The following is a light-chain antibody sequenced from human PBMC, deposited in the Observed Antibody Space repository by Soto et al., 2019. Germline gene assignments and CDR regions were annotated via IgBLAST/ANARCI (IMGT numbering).Light chain of an antibody. J-gene: IGLJ2*01. CDR2: AYS. CDR1: SSNIGAGYP. Sequence: QSVPTQPPSVSGAPGQRVTISCTGSSSNIGAGYPVHWYQQRPGTAPKLLIYAYSNRPSGVTDRFSGSKSGTSASLAITGLQAEDEADYYCQSYGASLEKVVFGGGTKLTVL. V-gene: IGLV1-40*01. CDR3: QSYGASLEKVV.